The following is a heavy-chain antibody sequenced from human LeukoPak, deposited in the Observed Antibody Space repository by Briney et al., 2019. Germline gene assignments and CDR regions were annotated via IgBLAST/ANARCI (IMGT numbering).Heavy chain of an antibody. CDR2: IYYSGST. Sequence: PSETLSLTCTVSGGSISSHYWSWIRQPPGKGLEWIGYIYYSGSTNYNPSLKSRVTIAVDTSKNQFSLKLSSVTAADTAVYYCARDLVGWSSSSFYYYYYMDVWGKGTTVTVSS. J-gene: IGHJ6*03. D-gene: IGHD6-6*01. CDR1: GGSISSHY. V-gene: IGHV4-59*11. CDR3: ARDLVGWSSSSFYYYYYMDV.